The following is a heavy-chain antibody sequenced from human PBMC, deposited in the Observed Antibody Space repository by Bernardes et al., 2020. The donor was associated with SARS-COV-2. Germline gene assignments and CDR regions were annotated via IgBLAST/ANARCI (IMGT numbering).Heavy chain of an antibody. V-gene: IGHV1-2*02. D-gene: IGHD3-10*01. CDR3: ARDHYYGSGSYYPNWFDP. J-gene: IGHJ5*02. CDR2: INPNSGGT. CDR1: GYTFTGYY. Sequence: ASLKVSCKASGYTFTGYYMHWVRQAPGQGLEWMGWINPNSGGTNYAQKFQGRVTMTRDTPISTAYMELSRLRSDDTAVYYCARDHYYGSGSYYPNWFDPWGQGTLVTVSS.